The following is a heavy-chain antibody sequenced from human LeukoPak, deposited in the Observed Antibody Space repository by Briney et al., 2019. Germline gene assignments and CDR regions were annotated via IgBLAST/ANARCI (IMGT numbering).Heavy chain of an antibody. CDR2: ISPNSGDT. V-gene: IGHV1-2*02. D-gene: IGHD1-26*01. J-gene: IGHJ4*02. CDR1: GYTFAGYY. Sequence: ASVKVSCKASGYTFAGYYMHWVRQAPGQGPEWMGWISPNSGDTNYAQKFQGRVTVTRDSSITTAYMELSRLRSDDTAMYYCARGREPVYFFDYWGQGTLVTVSS. CDR3: ARGREPVYFFDY.